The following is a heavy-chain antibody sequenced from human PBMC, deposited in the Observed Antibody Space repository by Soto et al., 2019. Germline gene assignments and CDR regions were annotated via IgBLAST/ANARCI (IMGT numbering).Heavy chain of an antibody. CDR2: IYYSGST. CDR1: GGSISSSSYY. Sequence: SETLSLTCTVSGGSISSSSYYWGWIRQPPGKGLEWIGSIYYSGSTYYNPSLKSRVTISVDTSKNQFSLKLSSVTAADTAVYYCARLRGIAGYYYYYMDVWGKGTTVTVSS. D-gene: IGHD2-21*01. V-gene: IGHV4-39*01. CDR3: ARLRGIAGYYYYYMDV. J-gene: IGHJ6*03.